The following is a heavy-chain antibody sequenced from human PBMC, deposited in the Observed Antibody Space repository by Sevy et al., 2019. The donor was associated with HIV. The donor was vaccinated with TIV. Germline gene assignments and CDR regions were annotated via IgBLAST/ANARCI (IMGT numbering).Heavy chain of an antibody. J-gene: IGHJ3*02. D-gene: IGHD3-22*01. Sequence: SETLSLTCTVSGGSISSGNYYWSWIRQPAGKGLEWIGRIYTSGSTNYNPFLKSRVTMSVDTSKNQFSLKLSSVTAADTAVYYCARDLRPFYYDSSGRNDAFDIWGQWTMVTVSS. CDR1: GGSISSGNYY. CDR3: ARDLRPFYYDSSGRNDAFDI. CDR2: IYTSGST. V-gene: IGHV4-61*02.